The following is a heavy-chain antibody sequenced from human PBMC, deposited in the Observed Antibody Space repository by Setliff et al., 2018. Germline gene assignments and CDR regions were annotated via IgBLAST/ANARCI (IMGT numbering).Heavy chain of an antibody. D-gene: IGHD2-2*01. V-gene: IGHV5-51*01. CDR1: GYIFTNYW. Sequence: GESLKISCKASGYIFTNYWIGWVRQMPGKGLEWMGVIYPGDSDTRYSPSFQGQVTISADKSINTAYLQWSSLKASDTAIYYCTRHEDRNKCTSSSCYRENDAFDVWAKGQWSPSPQ. CDR2: IYPGDSDT. J-gene: IGHJ3*01. CDR3: TRHEDRNKCTSSSCYRENDAFDV.